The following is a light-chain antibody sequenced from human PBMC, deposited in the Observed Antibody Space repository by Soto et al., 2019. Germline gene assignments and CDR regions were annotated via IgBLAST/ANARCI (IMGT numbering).Light chain of an antibody. V-gene: IGKV3-15*01. J-gene: IGKJ5*01. CDR3: QQYNNWPIT. CDR2: GAS. Sequence: EIVLTQSPGTLSLSPWEIATLSCRASQSVSSSYLAWYQQKPGQAPRLLIYGASSRATGIPARFRGSGSGTEFTLTISSLQSEDFAVYYCQQYNNWPITFGQGTRLEI. CDR1: QSVSSSY.